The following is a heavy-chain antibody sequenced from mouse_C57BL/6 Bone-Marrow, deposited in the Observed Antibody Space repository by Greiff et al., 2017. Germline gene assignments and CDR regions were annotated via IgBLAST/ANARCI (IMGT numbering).Heavy chain of an antibody. CDR2: ISSGGDYI. Sequence: EVKLVESGEGLVKPGGSLKLSCAASGFTFSSYAMSWVRQTPEKRLAWVAYISSGGDYIYYADTVKGRFTISRDHARNTLYLQMSSLKSEDTAMYYCTREAYGNYDPYAMDYWGQGTSVTVSS. V-gene: IGHV5-9-1*02. J-gene: IGHJ4*01. CDR3: TREAYGNYDPYAMDY. CDR1: GFTFSSYA. D-gene: IGHD2-1*01.